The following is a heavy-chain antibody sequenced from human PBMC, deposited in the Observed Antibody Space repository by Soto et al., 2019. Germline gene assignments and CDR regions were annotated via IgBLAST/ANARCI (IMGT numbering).Heavy chain of an antibody. CDR3: ARGGRLRHFDY. J-gene: IGHJ4*02. V-gene: IGHV3-30*04. D-gene: IGHD5-12*01. CDR1: GFTFSSYA. Sequence: QVQVVESGGGVVQPGRALRLSCAASGFTFSSYAMHWVRQAPGKGLEWVAIISYDGSDKYYADSVKGRFTISRDNSKNTLYLQMNSQRTEDTAVYYCARGGRLRHFDYWGQGTLVTVSS. CDR2: ISYDGSDK.